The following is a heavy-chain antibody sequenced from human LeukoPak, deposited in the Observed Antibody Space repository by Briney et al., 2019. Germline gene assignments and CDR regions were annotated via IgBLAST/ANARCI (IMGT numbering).Heavy chain of an antibody. D-gene: IGHD2-2*01. CDR3: ARGRLRRVVPAASYYYYYMDV. Sequence: SVKVSCKASGGTFSSYAISWVRQAPGQGLEWMGRIIPILGIANYAQKFQGRVTITADKSTSTAYMELSSLRSEDTAVYYCARGRLRRVVPAASYYYYYMDVWGKGTTVTVSS. J-gene: IGHJ6*03. V-gene: IGHV1-69*04. CDR1: GGTFSSYA. CDR2: IIPILGIA.